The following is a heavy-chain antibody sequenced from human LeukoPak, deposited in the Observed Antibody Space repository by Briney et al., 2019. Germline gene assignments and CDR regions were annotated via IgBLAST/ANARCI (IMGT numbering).Heavy chain of an antibody. Sequence: GGSLRLSCAASGFTFSSYWMSWVRQAPGKGLEWVAVISYDGSNKYYADSVKGRFTISRDNSKNTLYLQMNSLRAEDTAVYYCARDYEWGESYFDYWGQGTLVTVSS. J-gene: IGHJ4*02. D-gene: IGHD3-16*01. CDR3: ARDYEWGESYFDY. CDR2: ISYDGSNK. CDR1: GFTFSSYW. V-gene: IGHV3-30*01.